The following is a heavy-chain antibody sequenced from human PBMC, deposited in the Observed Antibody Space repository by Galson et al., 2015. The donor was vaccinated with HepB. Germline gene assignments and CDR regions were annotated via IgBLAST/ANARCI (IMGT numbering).Heavy chain of an antibody. J-gene: IGHJ4*02. CDR3: ARVQTYDILTDPPGY. CDR1: GFTFSSYA. V-gene: IGHV3-30-3*01. D-gene: IGHD3-9*01. CDR2: ISYDGSNK. Sequence: SLRLSCAASGFTFSSYAMHWVRQAPGKGLEWVAVISYDGSNKYYADSVKGRFTIPRDNSKNTLYLQMNSLRAEDTAVYYCARVQTYDILTDPPGYWGQGTLVTVSS.